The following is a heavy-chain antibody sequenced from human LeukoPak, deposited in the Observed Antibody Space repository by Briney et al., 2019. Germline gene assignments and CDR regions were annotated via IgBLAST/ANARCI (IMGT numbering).Heavy chain of an antibody. CDR1: GFTFSSYW. Sequence: GGSLRLSCLASGFTFSSYWMHWVRQAPGKGLVWISRINSDGSSTNYADSVKGRFTISRDNAKNTLYLQVNSLRAEDTAVYYCARVGATTWYWGQGTLVTVSS. V-gene: IGHV3-74*01. CDR2: INSDGSST. J-gene: IGHJ4*02. D-gene: IGHD1-26*01. CDR3: ARVGATTWY.